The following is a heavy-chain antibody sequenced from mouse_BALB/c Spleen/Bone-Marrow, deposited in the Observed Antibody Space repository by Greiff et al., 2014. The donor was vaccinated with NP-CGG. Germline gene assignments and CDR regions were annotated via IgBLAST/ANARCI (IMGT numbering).Heavy chain of an antibody. J-gene: IGHJ4*01. CDR1: GFTFSSYA. CDR3: ARDYYGSSYAMDY. CDR2: TSSGGSYT. V-gene: IGHV5-9-4*01. Sequence: EVMLVESGGGLVKPGGSLKLSCAASGFTFSSYAMSWVRQSPEKRLEWVAETSSGGSYTYYPDTVTGRFTISRDNAKNTLYMEMSSLRSEDTAMYYCARDYYGSSYAMDYWGQGTSVTVSS. D-gene: IGHD1-1*01.